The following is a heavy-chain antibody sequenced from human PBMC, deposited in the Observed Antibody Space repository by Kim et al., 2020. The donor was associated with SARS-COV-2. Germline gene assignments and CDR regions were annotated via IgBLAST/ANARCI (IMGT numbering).Heavy chain of an antibody. CDR2: ISSSSSTI. V-gene: IGHV3-48*02. Sequence: GGSLRLSCAASGFTFSSYSMNWVRQAPGKGLEWVSYISSSSSTIYYADSVKGRFTISRDNAKNSLYLQMNSLRDEDTAVYYRALPAQQLDPGVDYWGQGTLVTVS. D-gene: IGHD6-13*01. J-gene: IGHJ4*02. CDR3: ALPAQQLDPGVDY. CDR1: GFTFSSYS.